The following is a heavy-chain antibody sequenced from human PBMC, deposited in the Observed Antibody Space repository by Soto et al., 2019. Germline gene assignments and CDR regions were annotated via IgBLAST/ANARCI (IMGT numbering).Heavy chain of an antibody. J-gene: IGHJ3*02. CDR3: ARDMSWVTAMVDAFDI. D-gene: IGHD5-18*01. CDR1: GFTFSSYS. CDR2: ISSSSSTI. V-gene: IGHV3-48*02. Sequence: GGSLRLSCAASGFTFSSYSMNWVRQAPGKGLEWVSYISSSSSTIYYADSVKGRFTISRDNAKNSLYLQMNSLRDEDTAVYYCARDMSWVTAMVDAFDIWGQGTMVTISS.